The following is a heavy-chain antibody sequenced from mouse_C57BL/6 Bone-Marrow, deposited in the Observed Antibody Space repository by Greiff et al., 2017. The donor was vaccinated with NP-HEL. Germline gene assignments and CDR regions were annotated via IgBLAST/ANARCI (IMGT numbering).Heavy chain of an antibody. Sequence: EVKLMESGPELVKPGASVKIPCKASGYTFTDYNMDWVKQSHGKSLEWIGDINPNNGGTIYNQKFKGKATLTVDKSSSTAYMELRSLTSEDTAVYYCARDVYGTTEYYAMDYWGQGTSDTVSS. D-gene: IGHD1-1*01. CDR3: ARDVYGTTEYYAMDY. CDR2: INPNNGGT. J-gene: IGHJ4*01. V-gene: IGHV1-18*01. CDR1: GYTFTDYN.